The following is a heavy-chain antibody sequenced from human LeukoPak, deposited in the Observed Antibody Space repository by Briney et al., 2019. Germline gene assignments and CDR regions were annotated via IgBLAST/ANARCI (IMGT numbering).Heavy chain of an antibody. D-gene: IGHD6-6*01. CDR3: AREWVAGYSSSSDWFDP. J-gene: IGHJ5*02. CDR1: GGSISSGDYY. CDR2: IYYSGST. Sequence: SQTLSLTCTVSGGSISSGDYYWSWIRQPPGKGLEWIGYIYYSGSTHYNPSLKSRVTISVDTSKNQFSLKLSSVTAADTAVYYCAREWVAGYSSSSDWFDPWGQGTLVTVSS. V-gene: IGHV4-30-4*01.